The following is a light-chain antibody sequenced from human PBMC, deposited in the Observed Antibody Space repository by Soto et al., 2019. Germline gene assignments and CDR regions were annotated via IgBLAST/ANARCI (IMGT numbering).Light chain of an antibody. J-gene: IGKJ2*01. V-gene: IGKV3-20*01. CDR2: AAS. Sequence: EIVLTQSPGTLSLSPGERATLSCRASQRVSSSYLAWYQQKPGQAPRLLIYAASSRATGIPDRFSGSGSGTDFTLTISRLEPEDFAVYYCQQYGSSSYTFGQGTKVDIK. CDR1: QRVSSSY. CDR3: QQYGSSSYT.